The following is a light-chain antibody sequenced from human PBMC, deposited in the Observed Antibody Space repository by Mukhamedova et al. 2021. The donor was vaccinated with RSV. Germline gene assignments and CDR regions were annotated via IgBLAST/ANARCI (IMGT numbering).Light chain of an antibody. J-gene: IGLJ2*01. Sequence: NKGSGVPDRFSGSSSGADRYLTISNLQSEDEADYYCQSADSSGTYVVFGGGTKLTVL. CDR3: QSADSSGTYVV. V-gene: IGLV4-60*03.